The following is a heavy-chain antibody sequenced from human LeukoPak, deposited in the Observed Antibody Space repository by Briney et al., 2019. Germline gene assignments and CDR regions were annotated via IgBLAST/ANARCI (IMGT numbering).Heavy chain of an antibody. J-gene: IGHJ4*02. CDR1: GGSFSGYY. CDR2: INHSGST. CDR3: ARSYLGGSYYFDY. Sequence: PSETLSLTCAVYGGSFSGYYWSWIRQPPGKGLEWIGEINHSGSTNYNPSLKSRVTISVDTSKNQFSLKLSSVTAADTAVYYCARSYLGGSYYFDYWGQGTLVTVSS. D-gene: IGHD5-12*01. V-gene: IGHV4-34*01.